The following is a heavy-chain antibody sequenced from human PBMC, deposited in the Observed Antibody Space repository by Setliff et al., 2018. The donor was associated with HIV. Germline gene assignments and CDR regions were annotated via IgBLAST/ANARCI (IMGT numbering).Heavy chain of an antibody. CDR1: GFTFTNYA. D-gene: IGHD3-10*01. Sequence: ASVKVSCKASGFTFTNYAVHWVRQAPGQRLEWMGWINAGNVNTKYSQKFQGRVTITRDTSASTAYMELSGLRSEDTAVYYCARVTQSLSLGVWGQGTLVTVSP. V-gene: IGHV1-3*01. CDR2: INAGNVNT. J-gene: IGHJ4*02. CDR3: ARVTQSLSLGV.